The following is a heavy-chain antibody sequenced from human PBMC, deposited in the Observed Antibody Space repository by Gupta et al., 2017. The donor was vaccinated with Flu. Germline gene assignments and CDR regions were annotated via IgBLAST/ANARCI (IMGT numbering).Heavy chain of an antibody. CDR2: IASKSDGGTT. CDR3: TASSGGSWIQLWCFDY. D-gene: IGHD5-18*01. CDR1: GITFSNDW. Sequence: EVQLVESGGGLVKPGGSLRISCAASGITFSNDWMSWVRQAPGKGLEWVGRIASKSDGGTTDYAAPVKGRFTISRDDSRNTLYLQMNSLKIEDTAVYYCTASSGGSWIQLWCFDYWGQGTLVTVSS. V-gene: IGHV3-15*04. J-gene: IGHJ4*02.